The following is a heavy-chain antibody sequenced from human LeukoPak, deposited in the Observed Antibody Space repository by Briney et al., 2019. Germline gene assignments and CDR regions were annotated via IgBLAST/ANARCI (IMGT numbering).Heavy chain of an antibody. CDR3: ATERIKFRSYYYYGMDV. CDR1: GYTFTGYY. V-gene: IGHV1-2*02. CDR2: INPNSGGT. Sequence: ASVKVSCKASGYTFTGYYMHWVRHAPGQGLEWMGWINPNSGGTNYAQKFQGRVTMTRGTSISTAYMELSRLRSDDTAVYYCATERIKFRSYYYYGMDVWGQGTTVTVSS. D-gene: IGHD2-15*01. J-gene: IGHJ6*02.